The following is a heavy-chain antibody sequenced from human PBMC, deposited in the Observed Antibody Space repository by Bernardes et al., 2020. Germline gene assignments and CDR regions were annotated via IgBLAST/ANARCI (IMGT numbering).Heavy chain of an antibody. CDR3: AKDSDYGSSSDGGANWFDP. CDR1: GFTFSNHA. Sequence: GGSLRLSCAASGFTFSNHAMSWVRQAPGKGLEWVSSISSSGGSTYYADSVKGRLTISRDNSKNTLYLQMNSLRAEDTAVYYCAKDSDYGSSSDGGANWFDPWGQGTLVTVSS. D-gene: IGHD6-6*01. V-gene: IGHV3-23*01. CDR2: ISSSGGST. J-gene: IGHJ5*02.